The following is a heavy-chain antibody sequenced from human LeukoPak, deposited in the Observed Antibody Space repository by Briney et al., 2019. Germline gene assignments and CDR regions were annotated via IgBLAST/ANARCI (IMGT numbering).Heavy chain of an antibody. CDR2: IIPFLGSA. Sequence: ASVKVSCKASGGTFSKYAIIWVRQAPGQGLEWMGHIIPFLGSADYAQKFQGSVTFTAEESTTTAYMEMTNLQSEDTALYYCAKTPGDLSWYFDVWGRGTHVSVSS. CDR1: GGTFSKYA. CDR3: AKTPGDLSWYFDV. J-gene: IGHJ2*01. D-gene: IGHD1-1*01. V-gene: IGHV1-69*11.